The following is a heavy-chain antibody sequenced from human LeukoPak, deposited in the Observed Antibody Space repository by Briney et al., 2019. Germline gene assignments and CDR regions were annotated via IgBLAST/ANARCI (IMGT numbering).Heavy chain of an antibody. J-gene: IGHJ5*02. D-gene: IGHD6-25*01. Sequence: GASVKVSCTASGYTFTSYDINWVRQATGQGLEWMGWMNPNSGNTGYAQKFQGRVTMTRNTSISTAYMEPSSLRSEDTAVYYCARSPAKQRGPKQGSELDPWGQGALVTVSS. V-gene: IGHV1-8*01. CDR3: ARSPAKQRGPKQGSELDP. CDR1: GYTFTSYD. CDR2: MNPNSGNT.